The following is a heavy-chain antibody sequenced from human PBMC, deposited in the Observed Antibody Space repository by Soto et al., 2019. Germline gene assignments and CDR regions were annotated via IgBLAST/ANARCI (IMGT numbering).Heavy chain of an antibody. CDR2: INHSGST. CDR3: ARGNLVATITDYYYGMDV. CDR1: GGSFSGYY. Sequence: SETLSLTCAVYGGSFSGYYWSWIRQPPGKGLEWIGEINHSGSTNYNPSLKSRVTISVDTSKNQFSLKLSSVTAADTAVYYCARGNLVATITDYYYGMDVWGQGTTVTVSS. J-gene: IGHJ6*02. V-gene: IGHV4-34*01. D-gene: IGHD5-12*01.